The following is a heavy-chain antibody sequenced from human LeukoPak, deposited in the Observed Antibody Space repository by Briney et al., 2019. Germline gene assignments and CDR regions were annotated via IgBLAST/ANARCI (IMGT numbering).Heavy chain of an antibody. J-gene: IGHJ4*02. Sequence: ASVKVSCKASGYTFTGYYMHWVRQAPGQGLEWMGWINPNSGGTNYAEKFQGRVTMTRDTSISTAYMELSRLRSDDTAVYYCAREADCSGGSCYFDYWGQGTLVTVSS. D-gene: IGHD2-15*01. CDR2: INPNSGGT. CDR3: AREADCSGGSCYFDY. V-gene: IGHV1-2*02. CDR1: GYTFTGYY.